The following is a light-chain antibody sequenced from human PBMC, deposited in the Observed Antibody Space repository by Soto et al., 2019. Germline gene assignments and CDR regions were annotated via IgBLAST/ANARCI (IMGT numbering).Light chain of an antibody. CDR1: QSIDTY. J-gene: IGKJ1*01. Sequence: DLQMTQSPSSLSASVGDRVTVTCRASQSIDTYLNWYQQRPGQAPKLLIYVASTLQSGVPSRFSGSGSGTHLTLTISSLQPEDFATYYCQQNQDIPPTFGQGTRVERK. CDR2: VAS. CDR3: QQNQDIPPT. V-gene: IGKV1-39*01.